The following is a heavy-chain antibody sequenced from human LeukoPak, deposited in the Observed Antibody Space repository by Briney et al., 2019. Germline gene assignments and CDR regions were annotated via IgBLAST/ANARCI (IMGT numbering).Heavy chain of an antibody. CDR3: AKDKSDYGDYSYMDV. CDR1: GFTFSSYG. D-gene: IGHD4-17*01. CDR2: IRYDGSNK. Sequence: GGSLRLSCAASGFTFSSYGMHWVRQAPGKGLDWVAFIRYDGSNKYCADSVKGRFTVSRDNSKNTLYLQMNSLRAEDTAVYYCAKDKSDYGDYSYMDVWGKGTTVTGSS. V-gene: IGHV3-30*02. J-gene: IGHJ6*03.